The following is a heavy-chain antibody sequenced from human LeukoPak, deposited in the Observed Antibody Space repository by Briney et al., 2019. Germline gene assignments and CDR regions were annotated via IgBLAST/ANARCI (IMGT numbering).Heavy chain of an antibody. CDR1: GYTFTDYY. CDR2: VNPHSGGT. CDR3: ARDPWGSGTYHGSNYYYYYYMDV. Sequence: ASVKVSCKASGYTFTDYYIHWVRQAPGHGLEWMGWVNPHSGGTNFAQRFRGRVTLTRDTSVTTAYMELSRLRSDDTAVYYCARDPWGSGTYHGSNYYYYYYMDVWGKGTTVTISS. V-gene: IGHV1-2*02. D-gene: IGHD3-10*01. J-gene: IGHJ6*03.